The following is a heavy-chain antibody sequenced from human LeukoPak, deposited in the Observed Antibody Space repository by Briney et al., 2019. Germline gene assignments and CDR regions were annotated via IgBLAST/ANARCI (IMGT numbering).Heavy chain of an antibody. D-gene: IGHD4/OR15-4a*01. J-gene: IGHJ4*01. Sequence: RGSLRLSCAASGFTFNNYSMNWVRQAPGKGLEWVSSISAGSTYIHYADSVKGRFTISRDNARNSLFMQMNSLRAEDTAVYYCVRDGATRLELAYWGQGTLVTVSS. CDR3: VRDGATRLELAY. CDR2: ISAGSTYI. CDR1: GFTFNNYS. V-gene: IGHV3-21*01.